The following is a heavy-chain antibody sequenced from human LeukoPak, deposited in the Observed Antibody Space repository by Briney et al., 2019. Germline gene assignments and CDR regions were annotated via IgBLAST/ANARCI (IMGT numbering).Heavy chain of an antibody. V-gene: IGHV4-39*01. CDR3: ASQLGYCSGGSCYSDY. D-gene: IGHD2-15*01. Sequence: PSENLSLNCTVSGGSISSSSYYCGWIRQPPGKGLEWIGSIYYSGSTYYNPSLKSRVTISVDTSKNQFSLKLSSVTAADTAVYYCASQLGYCSGGSCYSDYWGQGTLVTVSS. CDR1: GGSISSSSYY. J-gene: IGHJ4*02. CDR2: IYYSGST.